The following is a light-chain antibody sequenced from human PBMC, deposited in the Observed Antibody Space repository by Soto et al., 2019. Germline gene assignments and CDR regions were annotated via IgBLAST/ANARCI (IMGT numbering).Light chain of an antibody. Sequence: EIVSTQSPGTLSFSPGERASLSCVAGKSVKGTSLAWYQQKPGQGPRLLMYGASSRATGIPDRFSGSGSGTDFTLTISRLEPEDFAVYYCQQYDSSPRTFGQGTKVEIK. CDR1: KSVKGTS. J-gene: IGKJ1*01. CDR2: GAS. V-gene: IGKV3-20*01. CDR3: QQYDSSPRT.